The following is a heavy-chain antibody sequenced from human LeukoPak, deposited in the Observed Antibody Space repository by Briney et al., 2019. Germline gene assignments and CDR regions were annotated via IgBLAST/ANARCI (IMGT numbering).Heavy chain of an antibody. J-gene: IGHJ1*01. D-gene: IGHD2-2*01. Sequence: GSSVKVSCKASGGTFSSYAISWVRQAPGQGLEWMGRIIPIFGIANYAQKFQGRVTITADKSTSTAYMELSSLRSEDTAVYYCARGLGYCSSTSCPYFQHWGQGTLVTVSP. CDR3: ARGLGYCSSTSCPYFQH. CDR2: IIPIFGIA. V-gene: IGHV1-69*04. CDR1: GGTFSSYA.